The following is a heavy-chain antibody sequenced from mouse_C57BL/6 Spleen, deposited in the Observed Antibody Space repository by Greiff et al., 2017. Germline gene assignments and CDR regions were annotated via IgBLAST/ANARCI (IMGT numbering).Heavy chain of an antibody. D-gene: IGHD2-3*01. CDR1: GYTFTDYN. CDR3: ARIYDGRYYAMDY. Sequence: EVKLQESGPELVKPGASVKMSCKASGYTFTDYNMHWVKQSHGKSLEWIGYINPNNGGTSYNQKFKGKATLTVNKSSSTAYMELRSLTSEDSAVYYCARIYDGRYYAMDYWGQGTSVTVSS. J-gene: IGHJ4*01. V-gene: IGHV1-22*01. CDR2: INPNNGGT.